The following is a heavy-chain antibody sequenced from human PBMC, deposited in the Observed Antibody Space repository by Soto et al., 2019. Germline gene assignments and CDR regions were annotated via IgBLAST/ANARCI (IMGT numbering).Heavy chain of an antibody. CDR2: ITGSGDGR. CDR1: GFTFSSHA. J-gene: IGHJ4*02. D-gene: IGHD6-19*01. V-gene: IGHV3-23*01. Sequence: EVQLLESGGGLVQPGGSLRLSCAVSGFTFSSHAMSWVRQAPGQGLECVSSITGSGDGRYYADSVKGRFTISRDKSKSTLYLQMNSLRAEDAAVYYCAKDLQFSGWLSAETFDYWGQGPQVTVSS. CDR3: AKDLQFSGWLSAETFDY.